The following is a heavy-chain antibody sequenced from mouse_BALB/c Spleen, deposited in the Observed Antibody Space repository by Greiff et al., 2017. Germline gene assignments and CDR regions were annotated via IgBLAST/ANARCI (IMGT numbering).Heavy chain of an antibody. D-gene: IGHD1-1*01. J-gene: IGHJ2*01. CDR1: GYTFTSYW. CDR3: TRDLSYYGSSYYFDY. CDR2: IDPSDSYT. V-gene: IGHV1S127*01. Sequence: QVQLQQPGAELVKPGASVKMSCKASGYTFTSYWMHWVKQRPGQGLEWIGTIDPSDSYTSYNRKFKGKATLTVDTSSSTAYMQLSSLTSEDSAVYYCTRDLSYYGSSYYFDYWGQGTTLTVSS.